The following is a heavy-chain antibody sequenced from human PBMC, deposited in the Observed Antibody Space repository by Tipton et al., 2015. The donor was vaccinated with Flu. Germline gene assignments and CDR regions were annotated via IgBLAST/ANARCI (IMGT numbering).Heavy chain of an antibody. Sequence: GSLRLSCAASGFTFRGYWMTWVRQAPGKGLQWVASIKGDGSETYYADSLKGRLTTSRDNAKNSLYLQMNSLRDEDTAIYYCARVGNYLGFGFDHWGQGTLVTVSS. CDR1: GFTFRGYW. CDR3: ARVGNYLGFGFDH. CDR2: IKGDGSET. J-gene: IGHJ4*02. D-gene: IGHD3-16*01. V-gene: IGHV3-7*01.